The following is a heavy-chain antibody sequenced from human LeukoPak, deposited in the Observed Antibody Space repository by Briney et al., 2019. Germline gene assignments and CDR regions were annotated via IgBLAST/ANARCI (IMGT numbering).Heavy chain of an antibody. D-gene: IGHD5-18*01. CDR2: IYYSGSS. J-gene: IGHJ4*02. V-gene: IGHV4-59*01. Sequence: SETLSLTCTVSDGSISSYYWSWIRQPPGKGLEWIGDIYYSGSSNYNPSLKSRVTISVDTSKNQFSLKLSSVTAADTAVYYCARRGYSYDYVYWGQGTLVTVSS. CDR1: DGSISSYY. CDR3: ARRGYSYDYVY.